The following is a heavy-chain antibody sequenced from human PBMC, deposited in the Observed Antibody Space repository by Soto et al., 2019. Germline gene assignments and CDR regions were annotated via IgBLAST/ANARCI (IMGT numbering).Heavy chain of an antibody. Sequence: SETLSLTCAVCGGSFCGYYWRWIRQPPGKGLEWIGEINHSGSTNYNPSLKSRVTISVDTSKNQFSLKLSSVTAADTAVYYCARKPHMGYGSGSTIYYYYGMDVWGQGTTVTVSS. V-gene: IGHV4-34*01. CDR2: INHSGST. CDR1: GGSFCGYY. D-gene: IGHD3-10*01. CDR3: ARKPHMGYGSGSTIYYYYGMDV. J-gene: IGHJ6*02.